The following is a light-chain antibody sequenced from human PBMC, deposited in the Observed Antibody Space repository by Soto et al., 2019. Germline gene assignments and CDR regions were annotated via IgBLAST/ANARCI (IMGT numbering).Light chain of an antibody. Sequence: QSALTQPRSVSGSTGQSVTMSCTGTSSDVGGFKYVSWYQQHPGKAPKLMIYDVIKRPSGVPDRFSGSRSGYTASLTISGLQAEDEADYYFCSYAGSNTFAFGTVTKLTVL. J-gene: IGLJ1*01. V-gene: IGLV2-11*01. CDR2: DVI. CDR1: SSDVGGFKY. CDR3: CSYAGSNTFA.